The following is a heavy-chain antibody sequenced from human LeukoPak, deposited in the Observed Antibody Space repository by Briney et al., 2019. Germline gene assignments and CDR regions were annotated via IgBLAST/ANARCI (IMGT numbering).Heavy chain of an antibody. CDR2: ISSGGGGA. CDR3: VRGPGRTTSSLI. V-gene: IGHV3-23*01. D-gene: IGHD1-14*01. Sequence: GRSLRLSCATSGFTFNSYATSWVRQAPGKGLEWVSGISSGGGGASYADSVKGRFIIFRDTSKDTLYLQMNSLRVGDTAAYYCVRGPGRTTSSLIWGQGTMVSVSS. J-gene: IGHJ3*02. CDR1: GFTFNSYA.